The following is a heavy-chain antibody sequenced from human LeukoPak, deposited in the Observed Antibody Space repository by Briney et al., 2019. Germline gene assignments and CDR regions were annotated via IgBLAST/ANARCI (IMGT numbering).Heavy chain of an antibody. CDR3: ARGGGSSTSCYFCYYYGMDV. Sequence: SETLSLTCAVYGGSFSGYYWSWIRQPPGKGLEWIGEINHSGSTNYNPSLKSRVTISVETSKNQFSLKLSSVTAADTAVYYCARGGGSSTSCYFCYYYGMDVWGKGTTVTVSS. CDR2: INHSGST. D-gene: IGHD2-2*01. V-gene: IGHV4-34*01. J-gene: IGHJ6*04. CDR1: GGSFSGYY.